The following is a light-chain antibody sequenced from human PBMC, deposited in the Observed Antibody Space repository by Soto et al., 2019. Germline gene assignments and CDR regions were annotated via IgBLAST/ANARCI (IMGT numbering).Light chain of an antibody. CDR1: QSVRSSY. V-gene: IGKV3-20*01. CDR3: QQYGDLYT. CDR2: GAS. J-gene: IGKJ2*01. Sequence: EIVLTQAPGTLSLSPGERATLSCRASQSVRSSYLAWYQQKPGQAPRPLIYGASSRATSNPDRFSGSGSGTDFTLTISRLETEDFAVYYCQQYGDLYTFSQGTKVDIK.